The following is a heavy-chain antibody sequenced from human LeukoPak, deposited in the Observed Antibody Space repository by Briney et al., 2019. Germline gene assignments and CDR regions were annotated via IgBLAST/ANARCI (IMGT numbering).Heavy chain of an antibody. Sequence: TGGSLRLSCTASGFSLRDHAMSWFRQAPGKGLEWVGRIKSKTDGGTTDYAAPVKGRFTISRDDSKNTLYLQMNSLKTEDTAVYYCTTGPSTPNSDYWGQGTLVTVSS. CDR1: GFSLRDHA. J-gene: IGHJ4*02. D-gene: IGHD2/OR15-2a*01. CDR2: IKSKTDGGTT. CDR3: TTGPSTPNSDY. V-gene: IGHV3-15*01.